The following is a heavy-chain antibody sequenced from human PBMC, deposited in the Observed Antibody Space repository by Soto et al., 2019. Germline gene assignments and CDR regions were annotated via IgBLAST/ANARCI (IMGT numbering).Heavy chain of an antibody. D-gene: IGHD6-19*01. J-gene: IGHJ4*02. CDR3: ARDRSGPIDY. CDR2: IKSDGRSA. V-gene: IGHV3-74*03. Sequence: VGSLRLSCAASGFTFSNYWFYWVRQAPGKGLVWVSGIKSDGRSATYADSVKGRFTISRDNAKNTLYLQMNSLRADDTAVYYCARDRSGPIDYWGRGTLVTVSS. CDR1: GFTFSNYW.